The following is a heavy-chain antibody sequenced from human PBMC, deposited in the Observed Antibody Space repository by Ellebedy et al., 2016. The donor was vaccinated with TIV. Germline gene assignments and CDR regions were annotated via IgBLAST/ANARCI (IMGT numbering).Heavy chain of an antibody. CDR2: IDTGGDT. Sequence: GRSLRLSCAASGFTVSYTYMSWVRQAPGKGLEWVSLIDTGGDTYYADSVKGRFTISRDSSKNTVFLQMNSLRADDTAVYYCARRITGTYGDDALDIWGQGTMVTVS. CDR3: ARRITGTYGDDALDI. D-gene: IGHD1-7*01. CDR1: GFTVSYTY. J-gene: IGHJ3*02. V-gene: IGHV3-53*01.